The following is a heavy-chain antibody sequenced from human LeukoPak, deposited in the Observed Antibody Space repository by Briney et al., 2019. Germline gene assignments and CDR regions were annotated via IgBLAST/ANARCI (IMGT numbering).Heavy chain of an antibody. D-gene: IGHD1-26*01. CDR3: ARGPIVGATDWRAFDI. V-gene: IGHV4-39*07. CDR2: IYYSGST. CDR1: GGSISSYY. Sequence: PSETLSLTCTVSGGSISSYYWGWIRQPPGKGLEWIGSIYYSGSTYYNPSLKSRVTISVDTSKNQFSLKLSSVTAADTAVCYCARGPIVGATDWRAFDIWGQGTMVTVSS. J-gene: IGHJ3*02.